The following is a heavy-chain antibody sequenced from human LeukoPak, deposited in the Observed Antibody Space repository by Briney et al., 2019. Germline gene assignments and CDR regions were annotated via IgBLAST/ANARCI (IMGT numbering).Heavy chain of an antibody. J-gene: IGHJ4*02. D-gene: IGHD1-26*01. CDR2: INNDGSGT. V-gene: IGHV3-74*01. CDR3: TRDQDDDAAGATLDY. CDR1: GFPFNTYW. Sequence: PGGSLRLSCAASGFPFNTYWMHWVRQAPGKGLEWVSRINNDGSGTNYADSVKGRFTTSRDNAKNTLYLQMNSLRAEDTAVYYCTRDQDDDAAGATLDYWGQGTLVTVSS.